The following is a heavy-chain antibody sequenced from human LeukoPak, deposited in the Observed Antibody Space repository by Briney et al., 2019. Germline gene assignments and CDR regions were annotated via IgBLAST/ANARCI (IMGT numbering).Heavy chain of an antibody. V-gene: IGHV1-8*01. CDR1: GYTFTSYD. Sequence: ASVKVSCKASGYTFTSYDINWVRHATGQGLELMGWMNPNSGNTGYAQKFQGRVTMTRNTSISTAYMELSSLRSEDTAVYYCARGEGWYGHYYFDYWGQGTLVTVSS. D-gene: IGHD6-19*01. J-gene: IGHJ4*02. CDR3: ARGEGWYGHYYFDY. CDR2: MNPNSGNT.